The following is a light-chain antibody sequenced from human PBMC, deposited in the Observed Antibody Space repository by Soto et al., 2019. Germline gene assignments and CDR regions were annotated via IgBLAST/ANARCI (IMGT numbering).Light chain of an antibody. CDR2: KAS. CDR1: QSISSW. J-gene: IGKJ1*01. CDR3: KQYNTYWT. V-gene: IGKV1-5*03. Sequence: DIQMAQSPSTLSASVGDRVTITCRASQSISSWLAWYRQKPGKAPELLIYKASSLESGVPSRFSGSGSGTELTLTISSLQPDDFATYYCKQYNTYWTFGQGTKVEIK.